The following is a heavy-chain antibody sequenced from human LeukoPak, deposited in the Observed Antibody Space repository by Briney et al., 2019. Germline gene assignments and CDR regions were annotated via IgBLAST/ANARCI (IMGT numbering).Heavy chain of an antibody. D-gene: IGHD1-26*01. CDR1: GYTFTSYD. J-gene: IGHJ4*02. Sequence: ASVKVSCKASGYTFTSYDINWVRQATGQGLEWMGWMNPNSGNTGCAQKFQGRVTITRNTSISTAYMELSSLRSEDTAVYYCARVNWIVGATDDYWGQGTLVTVSS. V-gene: IGHV1-8*03. CDR2: MNPNSGNT. CDR3: ARVNWIVGATDDY.